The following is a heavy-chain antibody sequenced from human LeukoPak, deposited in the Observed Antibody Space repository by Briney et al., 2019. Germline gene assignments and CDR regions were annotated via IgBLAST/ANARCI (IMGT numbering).Heavy chain of an antibody. CDR3: ARDGLLESGRAFDI. J-gene: IGHJ3*02. CDR2: ISGSSSYI. CDR1: GFTFSSYS. D-gene: IGHD1-1*01. Sequence: PGGSLRLSCAASGFTFSSYSMSWVRQAPGKGLEWGSSISGSSSYIFYADSMKGRFTISRDNAKNSLYLQMNSLRAEDTAVYYCARDGLLESGRAFDIWGQGTMVTVSS. V-gene: IGHV3-21*01.